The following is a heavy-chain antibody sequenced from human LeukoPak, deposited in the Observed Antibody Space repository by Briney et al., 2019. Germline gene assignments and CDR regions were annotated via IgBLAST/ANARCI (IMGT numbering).Heavy chain of an antibody. Sequence: SQTLSLTCTVYGGSISIGGYYWSWIRQHPGKGLEWIGYIYYSGSTYYNPSLKSRVTISVDTSKNQFSLKLSSVTAADTAVYYCARGADVLRFLEWLFSAFDIWGQGTMVTVSS. D-gene: IGHD3-3*01. CDR3: ARGADVLRFLEWLFSAFDI. CDR1: GGSISIGGYY. J-gene: IGHJ3*02. V-gene: IGHV4-31*03. CDR2: IYYSGST.